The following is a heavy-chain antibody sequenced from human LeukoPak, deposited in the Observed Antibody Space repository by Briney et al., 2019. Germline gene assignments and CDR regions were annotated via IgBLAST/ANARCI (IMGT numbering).Heavy chain of an antibody. D-gene: IGHD5-18*01. Sequence: SETLSLTCTVSGGSMNSYYWSWIRQPAGKGLEWIGRMYTSGSTNYNPSLKSRVSMSVDTSKNQFSLKLSSVTAADTAVYYCARGDSFGYDFDYWGQGTLVTVSS. CDR2: MYTSGST. CDR3: ARGDSFGYDFDY. CDR1: GGSMNSYY. V-gene: IGHV4-4*07. J-gene: IGHJ4*02.